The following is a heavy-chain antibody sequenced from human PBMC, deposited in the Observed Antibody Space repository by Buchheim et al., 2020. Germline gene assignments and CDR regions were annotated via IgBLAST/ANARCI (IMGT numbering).Heavy chain of an antibody. J-gene: IGHJ4*02. CDR1: GFTFSSYG. Sequence: QVQLVESGGGVVQPGRSLRLSCAASGFTFSSYGMHWVRQAPGKGLEWVAVIWYDGSNKYYADSVKGRFTISSDNSKNTLYMQMNSLRAEDTAVYYCARELYDSSGSQPFDYWGQGTL. V-gene: IGHV3-33*01. D-gene: IGHD3-22*01. CDR2: IWYDGSNK. CDR3: ARELYDSSGSQPFDY.